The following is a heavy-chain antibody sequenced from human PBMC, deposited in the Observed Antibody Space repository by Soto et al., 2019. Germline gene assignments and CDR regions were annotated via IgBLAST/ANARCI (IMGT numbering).Heavy chain of an antibody. CDR2: INPNSGGT. CDR3: ARAGSVVAATPRPFDY. CDR1: GYTFTGFY. J-gene: IGHJ4*02. D-gene: IGHD2-15*01. Sequence: GASVKVSCKASGYTFTGFYMHWVRQAPGQGLEWMGWINPNSGGTSYAQKFQGWVTMTRDTSISTAYMELSRLRSDDTAVYYCARAGSVVAATPRPFDYWGQGTLVTVSS. V-gene: IGHV1-2*04.